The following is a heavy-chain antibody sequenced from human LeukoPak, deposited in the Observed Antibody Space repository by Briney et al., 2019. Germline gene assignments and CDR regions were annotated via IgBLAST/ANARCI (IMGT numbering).Heavy chain of an antibody. J-gene: IGHJ6*02. Sequence: PSETLSLTCAVYGGSFSGYYWSWIRQPPGKGLEWIGYIYYSGSTNYNPSLKSRVTISVDTSKNQFSLKLSSVTAADTAVYYCASLYSSGWYDTLNYYYYGMDVWGQGTTVTVSS. CDR1: GGSFSGYY. CDR3: ASLYSSGWYDTLNYYYYGMDV. CDR2: IYYSGST. D-gene: IGHD6-19*01. V-gene: IGHV4-59*08.